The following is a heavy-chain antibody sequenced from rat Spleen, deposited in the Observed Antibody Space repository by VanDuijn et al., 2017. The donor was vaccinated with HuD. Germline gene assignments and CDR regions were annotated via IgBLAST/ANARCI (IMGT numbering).Heavy chain of an antibody. J-gene: IGHJ2*01. CDR1: GFTFSDYN. Sequence: EVQLVESGGGLVQPGRSLKLSCAASGFTFSDYNMAWVRQAPKKGLEWVATISYAGSSTYYRDSVKGRFTISRDNAKSTLYLQMNSLRSEDTATYYCATQGITAPHFDYWGQGVMVTVSS. V-gene: IGHV5-7*01. D-gene: IGHD1-4*01. CDR3: ATQGITAPHFDY. CDR2: ISYAGSST.